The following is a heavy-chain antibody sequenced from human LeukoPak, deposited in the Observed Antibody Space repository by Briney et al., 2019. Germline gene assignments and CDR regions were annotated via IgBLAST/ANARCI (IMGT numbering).Heavy chain of an antibody. J-gene: IGHJ4*02. D-gene: IGHD2/OR15-2a*01. Sequence: GGSLRLSCAASGNYWMHWVRQAPGKGLVWVSHINSDGSWTSYADSVKGRFTISKDNAKNTVYLQMNSLRAGDTAVYYCVSFYETYWGRGPLVTVSS. V-gene: IGHV3-74*01. CDR1: GNYW. CDR2: INSDGSWT. CDR3: VSFYETY.